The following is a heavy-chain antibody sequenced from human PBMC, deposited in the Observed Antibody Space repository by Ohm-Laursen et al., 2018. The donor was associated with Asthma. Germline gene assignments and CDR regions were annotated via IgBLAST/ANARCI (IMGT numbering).Heavy chain of an antibody. CDR1: GFTFSSNW. CDR3: ARDLGSFDY. J-gene: IGHJ4*02. D-gene: IGHD3-10*01. CDR2: IKQDGSEK. V-gene: IGHV3-7*01. Sequence: SLRLSCAASGFTFSSNWMSWVRQAPGKGLEWVANIKQDGSEKYYVDSVKGRFTISRDNAKNSLYLQMNSLRAEDTAVYYCARDLGSFDYWGQGTLVTVSS.